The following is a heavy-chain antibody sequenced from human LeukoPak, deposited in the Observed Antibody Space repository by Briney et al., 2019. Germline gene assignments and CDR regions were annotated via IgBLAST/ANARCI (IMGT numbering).Heavy chain of an antibody. D-gene: IGHD3-22*01. J-gene: IGHJ3*02. V-gene: IGHV4-4*07. CDR2: IYTSGST. CDR1: GFTFSDHY. Sequence: GSLRLSCAASGFTFSDHYMSWIRQPAGKGLEWIGRIYTSGSTNYNPSLKSRVTMSVDTSKNQFSLKLSSVTAADTAVYYCARDSSYYYDSSGYQAAFDIWGQGTMVTVSS. CDR3: ARDSSYYYDSSGYQAAFDI.